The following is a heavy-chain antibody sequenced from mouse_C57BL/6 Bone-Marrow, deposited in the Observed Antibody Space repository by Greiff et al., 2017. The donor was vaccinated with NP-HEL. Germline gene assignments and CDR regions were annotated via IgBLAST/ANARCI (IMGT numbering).Heavy chain of an antibody. CDR1: GYSFTGYY. J-gene: IGHJ1*03. D-gene: IGHD1-1*01. V-gene: IGHV1-42*01. Sequence: EVQLQQSGPELVKPGASVKISCKASGYSFTGYYMNWVKQSPEKSLEWIGEINPSTGGTTYIQKFKAKATLTVDKSSSTAYMQLKSLTSEDSAVYYCAEYYGSSYWYFDVWGTGTTVTVSS. CDR2: INPSTGGT. CDR3: AEYYGSSYWYFDV.